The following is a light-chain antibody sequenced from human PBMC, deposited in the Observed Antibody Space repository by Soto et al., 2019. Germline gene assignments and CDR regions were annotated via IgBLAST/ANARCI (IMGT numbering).Light chain of an antibody. CDR1: QSVSSY. Sequence: EIVLTQSPATLSLSPGERATLSCRASQSVSSYLAWYQQKPGQAPRLLIYDASNRATGISARFSGSGSGTYFTLTISSLEPEDFAVYYCQQRSNWPPLTFGGGTKVEIK. J-gene: IGKJ4*01. V-gene: IGKV3-11*01. CDR2: DAS. CDR3: QQRSNWPPLT.